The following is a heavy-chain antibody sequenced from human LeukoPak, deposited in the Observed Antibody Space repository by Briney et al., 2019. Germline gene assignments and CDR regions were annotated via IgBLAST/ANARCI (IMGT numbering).Heavy chain of an antibody. J-gene: IGHJ3*02. Sequence: PSETLCLTRAVSVDSISIYYWSWVRQPPGKGLECVGYIYYSGSTNSNPSLKSRVTTSVDTSKNQYSVKLSSVTAADAAVYYCARGRIVGATDPGFDIWGQGTMVTVSS. CDR2: IYYSGST. CDR3: ARGRIVGATDPGFDI. V-gene: IGHV4-59*01. CDR1: VDSISIYY. D-gene: IGHD1-26*01.